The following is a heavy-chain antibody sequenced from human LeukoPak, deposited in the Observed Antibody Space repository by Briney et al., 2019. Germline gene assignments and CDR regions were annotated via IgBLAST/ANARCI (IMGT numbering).Heavy chain of an antibody. CDR2: IIPILGIA. CDR3: ARDFSGYYDSSGYSLDY. D-gene: IGHD3-22*01. CDR1: GGTFSSYA. Sequence: ASVKVSCKASGGTFSSYAISWVRQAPGQGLEWMGRIIPILGIANYAQKFHGRVTITADKSTSTAYMELSSLRSEDTAVYYCARDFSGYYDSSGYSLDYWGQGTLVTVSS. J-gene: IGHJ4*02. V-gene: IGHV1-69*04.